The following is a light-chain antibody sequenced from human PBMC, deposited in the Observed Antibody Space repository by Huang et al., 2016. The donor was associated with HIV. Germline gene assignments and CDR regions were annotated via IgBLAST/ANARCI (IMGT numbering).Light chain of an antibody. V-gene: IGKV3-11*01. CDR1: QSVSSY. Sequence: EIVLTQSPATLSLSPGERVTLSCRASQSVSSYLAWYQQKPGQAPRLLIDDASNRATGIPARFSGSGSGTDFTLTISSLEPEDFAVYYCQQRSNWPYTFGQGTKLEIK. CDR3: QQRSNWPYT. J-gene: IGKJ2*01. CDR2: DAS.